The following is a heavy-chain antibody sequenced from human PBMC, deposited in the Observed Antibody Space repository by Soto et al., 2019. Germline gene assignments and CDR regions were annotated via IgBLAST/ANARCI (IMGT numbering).Heavy chain of an antibody. J-gene: IGHJ6*02. Sequence: EVQLLESGGGLVQPGGSLRLSCAASGFTFSSYAMSWVRQAPGKGLEWVSAISGSGGSTYYADSVKGRFTISRDNSKNPLYLQMNSLRAEDTAVYYCAKDPGSGWYVGDYYYGMDVWGQGTTVTVSS. CDR1: GFTFSSYA. V-gene: IGHV3-23*01. CDR3: AKDPGSGWYVGDYYYGMDV. CDR2: ISGSGGST. D-gene: IGHD6-19*01.